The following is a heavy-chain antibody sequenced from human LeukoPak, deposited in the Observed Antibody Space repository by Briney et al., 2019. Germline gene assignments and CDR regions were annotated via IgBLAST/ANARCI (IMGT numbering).Heavy chain of an antibody. D-gene: IGHD6-19*01. CDR1: GFTFSSYA. J-gene: IGHJ4*02. Sequence: GGSLRLSCAASGFTFSSYAMHWVRQAPGKGLEWVAVISYDGSNKYYADSVKGRFTISRDKSKNTLYLQMNSLRAEDTAVYYCARDGGSGWYVVYYFDYWGQGTLVTVSS. CDR2: ISYDGSNK. V-gene: IGHV3-30-3*01. CDR3: ARDGGSGWYVVYYFDY.